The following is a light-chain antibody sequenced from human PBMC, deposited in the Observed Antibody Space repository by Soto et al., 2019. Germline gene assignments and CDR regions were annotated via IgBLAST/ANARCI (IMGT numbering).Light chain of an antibody. CDR1: QSISSW. J-gene: IGKJ1*01. V-gene: IGKV1-5*03. CDR2: KAS. CDR3: QQYNNWPWA. Sequence: DIQMTQSPSTLSAYVGDRITTTGRASQSISSWLAWYQQKPVKAPKLLMYKASTLETGVPSRFSGSGSGTEFTLTISSLQSEDFAVYYCQQYNNWPWAFGQGTKVDI.